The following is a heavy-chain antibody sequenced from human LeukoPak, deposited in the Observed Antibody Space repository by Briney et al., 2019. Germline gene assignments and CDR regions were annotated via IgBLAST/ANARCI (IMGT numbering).Heavy chain of an antibody. CDR1: GGSISSYY. J-gene: IGHJ4*02. D-gene: IGHD4-17*01. V-gene: IGHV4-59*01. CDR2: IYYSGST. CDR3: ARDYGRRTYFDY. Sequence: PSETLSLTCTVSGGSISSYYWSWIRQPPGKGLEWIGYIYYSGSTNYNPSLKSRVTISVDTSKNQFSLKLSSVTAADTAVYYCARDYGRRTYFDYWGQGTLVTVSS.